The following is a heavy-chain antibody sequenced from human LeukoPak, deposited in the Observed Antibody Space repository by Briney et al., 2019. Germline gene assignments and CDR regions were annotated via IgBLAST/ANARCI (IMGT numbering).Heavy chain of an antibody. V-gene: IGHV3-30*02. CDR3: AKDPRDHSYGWSWRYFDY. CDR1: GLTFSSYV. J-gene: IGHJ4*02. D-gene: IGHD5-18*01. Sequence: PGGSLRLSCAACGLTFSSYVMHWVRQAPGKGLEWVAFIRYDGSNKYYADSVKGRFTISRDNSKNTLYLQMNSLRAEDTAVYYCAKDPRDHSYGWSWRYFDYWGQGTLVTVSS. CDR2: IRYDGSNK.